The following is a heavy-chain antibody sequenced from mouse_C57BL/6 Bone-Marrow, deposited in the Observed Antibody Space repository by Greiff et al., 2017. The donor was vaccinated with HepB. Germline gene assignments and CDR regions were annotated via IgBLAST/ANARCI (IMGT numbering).Heavy chain of an antibody. J-gene: IGHJ1*03. Sequence: EVQLQQSGPELVKPGASVKIPCKASGYTFTDYNMDWVKQSHGKSLEWIGDINPNNGGTIYNQKFKGKATLTVDKSSSTAYMELRSLTSEDTAVYYCARGDDRVLYWYFDVWGTGTTVTVSS. CDR2: INPNNGGT. CDR3: ARGDDRVLYWYFDV. D-gene: IGHD3-3*01. CDR1: GYTFTDYN. V-gene: IGHV1-18*01.